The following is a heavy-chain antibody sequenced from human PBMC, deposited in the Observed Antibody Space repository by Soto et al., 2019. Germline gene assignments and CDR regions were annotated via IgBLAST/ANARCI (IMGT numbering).Heavy chain of an antibody. J-gene: IGHJ4*02. CDR3: ARGRITIFGVVTPDQYYFDY. CDR1: GGSFSGYY. D-gene: IGHD3-3*01. Sequence: PSETLSLTCAVYGGSFSGYYWSWIRQPPGKALEWIGEINHSGSTNYNPSLKRRVTISVDTSKNQFSLKLSSVTAADTAVYYCARGRITIFGVVTPDQYYFDYWGQGTLVTVSS. CDR2: INHSGST. V-gene: IGHV4-34*01.